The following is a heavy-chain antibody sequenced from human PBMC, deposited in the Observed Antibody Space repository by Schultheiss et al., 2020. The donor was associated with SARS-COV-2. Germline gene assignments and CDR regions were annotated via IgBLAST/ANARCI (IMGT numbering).Heavy chain of an antibody. CDR2: INAGNGNT. CDR1: GYTFTSYA. J-gene: IGHJ4*02. Sequence: GESLKISCKASGYTFTSYAMHWVRQAPGQRLEWMGWINAGNGNTKYSQKFQGRVTITRDTSASTAYMELSSLRSEDTAVYYCAREYCSSTSCYYNFDYWGQGTLVTVSS. D-gene: IGHD2-2*01. V-gene: IGHV1-3*01. CDR3: AREYCSSTSCYYNFDY.